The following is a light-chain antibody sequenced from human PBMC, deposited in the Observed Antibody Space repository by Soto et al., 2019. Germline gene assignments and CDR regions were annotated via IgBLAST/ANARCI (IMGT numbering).Light chain of an antibody. CDR3: LQNFNYPWT. Sequence: EIVLTQSPGTLSLSPGDRATLSCRASQSVSSSYLAWYQQKPGQAPRLLIYGASSRATGIPDRFSGGGSGTDFTLTISSLQPEDFATYYCLQNFNYPWTFGQGTKVDIK. CDR2: GAS. V-gene: IGKV3-20*01. J-gene: IGKJ1*01. CDR1: QSVSSSY.